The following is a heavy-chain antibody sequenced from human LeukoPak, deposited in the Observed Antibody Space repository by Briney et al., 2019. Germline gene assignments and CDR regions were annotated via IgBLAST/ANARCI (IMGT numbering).Heavy chain of an antibody. Sequence: SETLSLTCTVSGGSMSSYYWSWIRQPPGKELEWIGYIYYSGSTNYNPSLKSRVTISVDTSKNQFSLKVSSVTAADTAVYYCARHPYCSSTSCRGVDWFDPWGQGTLVTVSS. J-gene: IGHJ5*02. CDR3: ARHPYCSSTSCRGVDWFDP. V-gene: IGHV4-59*01. CDR1: GGSMSSYY. CDR2: IYYSGST. D-gene: IGHD2-2*01.